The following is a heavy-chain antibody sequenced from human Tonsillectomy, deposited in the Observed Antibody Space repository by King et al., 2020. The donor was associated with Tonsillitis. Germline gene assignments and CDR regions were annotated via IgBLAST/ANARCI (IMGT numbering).Heavy chain of an antibody. CDR3: ARQSGIAAADAFDI. V-gene: IGHV2-70*01. CDR1: GFSLSTSGMC. CDR2: IDWDDDK. J-gene: IGHJ3*02. Sequence: TLKESGPALVKPTQTLTLTCTFSGFSLSTSGMCVNWIRQPPGKALEWLALIDWDDDKYYSTSLKTRLTISKDTSKNQVVLTMTNMDPVDTATYYCARQSGIAAADAFDIWDQGTMVTVSS. D-gene: IGHD6-13*01.